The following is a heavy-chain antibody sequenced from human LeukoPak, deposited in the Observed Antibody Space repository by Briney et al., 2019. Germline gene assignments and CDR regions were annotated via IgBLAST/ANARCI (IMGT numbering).Heavy chain of an antibody. Sequence: SGTLSLTCTVSGGSISSSSYYWGWIRQPPGQGLEWMGSFYNSGSTYYNPSLKSRVTISGDTSKNQFSLNLSSVTAADTAVYYCARRSGSWYYFDYWGQGTLVTVSS. J-gene: IGHJ4*02. V-gene: IGHV4-39*01. CDR1: GGSISSSSYY. D-gene: IGHD6-13*01. CDR3: ARRSGSWYYFDY. CDR2: FYNSGST.